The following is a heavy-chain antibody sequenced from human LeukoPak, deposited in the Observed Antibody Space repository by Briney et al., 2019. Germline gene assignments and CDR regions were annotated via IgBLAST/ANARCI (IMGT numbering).Heavy chain of an antibody. Sequence: PSQTLSLTCTVSGGSISSGSYYWSWIRQPAGKGLEWIGRIYTSGSTNYNPSLKSRVTISVDTSKNQFSLKLSSVTAADTAVYYCARQKWRYYHDSSSKSLDAFDIWGQGTMVTVSS. V-gene: IGHV4-61*02. J-gene: IGHJ3*02. CDR1: GGSISSGSYY. CDR3: ARQKWRYYHDSSSKSLDAFDI. CDR2: IYTSGST. D-gene: IGHD3-22*01.